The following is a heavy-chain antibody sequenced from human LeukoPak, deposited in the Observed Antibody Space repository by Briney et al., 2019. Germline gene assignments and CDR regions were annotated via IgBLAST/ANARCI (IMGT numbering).Heavy chain of an antibody. V-gene: IGHV6-1*01. J-gene: IGHJ4*02. CDR1: GDSVSSNCAA. CDR2: TYYRSKWYN. Sequence: SQTLSLTSAISGDSVSSNCAAWNWIRQSPSRGLEWLGRTYYRSKWYNDYAVSVKSRITINPDTSKNQFSLQLNSVTPEDTAVYYCARVLTPLWFGDPRSYYFDYWGQGTLVTVSS. CDR3: ARVLTPLWFGDPRSYYFDY. D-gene: IGHD3-10*01.